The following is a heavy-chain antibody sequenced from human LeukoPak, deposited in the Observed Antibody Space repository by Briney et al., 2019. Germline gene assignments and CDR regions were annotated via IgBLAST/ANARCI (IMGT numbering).Heavy chain of an antibody. D-gene: IGHD3-3*01. Sequence: GGSLRLSCAASGFTFSSYWMSWVRQAPGKGLEWVGRIKSKTDGGTTDYAAPVKGRFTISRDDSKNTLYLQMNSLKTEDTAVYYCTRAWVGSYYDFWSGQLADYWGQGTLVTVSS. CDR3: TRAWVGSYYDFWSGQLADY. CDR1: GFTFSSYW. V-gene: IGHV3-15*01. CDR2: IKSKTDGGTT. J-gene: IGHJ4*02.